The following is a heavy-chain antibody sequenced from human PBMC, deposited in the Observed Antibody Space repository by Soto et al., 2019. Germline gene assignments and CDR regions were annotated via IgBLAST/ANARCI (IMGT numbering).Heavy chain of an antibody. Sequence: PGGSLRLSCVASGFLFYTYGMHWVRQNPGKGLEWVAIISYDGSHKEYADSVKGRFAISRDNSKNTLYLQMNSLRAEDTAVYYCARGVQPSEYWGQGTLVTVSS. CDR3: ARGVQPSEY. CDR2: ISYDGSHK. V-gene: IGHV3-30*03. CDR1: GFLFYTYG. D-gene: IGHD6-13*01. J-gene: IGHJ4*02.